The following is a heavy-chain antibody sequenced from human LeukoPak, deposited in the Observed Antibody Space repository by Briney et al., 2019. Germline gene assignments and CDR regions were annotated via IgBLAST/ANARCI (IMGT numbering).Heavy chain of an antibody. CDR2: INSDGSST. CDR1: GFTFSSYW. J-gene: IGHJ4*02. Sequence: LPGGSLRLSCAASGFTFSSYWMHWVRQAPGKGLVWVSRINSDGSSTNYADSVKGRFTISRDNAKNTLYLQMNSLRAEDTAVYYCAKEEGGFCTIGVCYWDYWGQGTLVTVSS. D-gene: IGHD2-8*01. V-gene: IGHV3-74*01. CDR3: AKEEGGFCTIGVCYWDY.